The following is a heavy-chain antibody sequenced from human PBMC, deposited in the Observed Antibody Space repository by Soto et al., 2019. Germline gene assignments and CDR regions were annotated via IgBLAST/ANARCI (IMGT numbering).Heavy chain of an antibody. J-gene: IGHJ6*03. CDR3: ARDSGDYDFWSGYLPYYYYMDV. V-gene: IGHV3-7*01. D-gene: IGHD3-3*01. CDR2: IKQDGSEK. CDR1: GFTFSSYW. Sequence: GGSLRLSCAASGFTFSSYWMSWVRQAPGKGLEWVANIKQDGSEKYYVDSVKGRFTISRDNAKNSLYLQMNSLRAEDTAVYYCARDSGDYDFWSGYLPYYYYMDVWGKGTTVTVSS.